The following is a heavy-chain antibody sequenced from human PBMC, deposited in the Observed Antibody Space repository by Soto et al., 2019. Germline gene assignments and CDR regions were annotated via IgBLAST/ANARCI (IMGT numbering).Heavy chain of an antibody. V-gene: IGHV4-34*01. D-gene: IGHD3-22*01. Sequence: SETLSLTCAVYGGSFSGYYWSWIRQPPGKGLEWIGEINHSGSTNYNPSLKSRVTISVDTSKNQFSLKLSSMTAADTAVYYCARDPTNYYDSSGPYGYCAFDIWGQGTMVTVSS. CDR1: GGSFSGYY. CDR3: ARDPTNYYDSSGPYGYCAFDI. J-gene: IGHJ3*02. CDR2: INHSGST.